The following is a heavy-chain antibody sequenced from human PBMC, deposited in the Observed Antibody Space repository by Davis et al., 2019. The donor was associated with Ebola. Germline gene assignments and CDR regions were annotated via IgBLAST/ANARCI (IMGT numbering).Heavy chain of an antibody. V-gene: IGHV1-69*02. CDR1: GDTFNNYS. Sequence: SVKVSCKASGDTFNNYSIRWLRQAPGQGLEWMGRIIPLLGVANYAPKFQGRITLTADTSTSTAYLELSGLKFDDTAVYYCERGRYISSPALWGQGTLVTVSS. D-gene: IGHD2-2*01. CDR2: IIPLLGVA. J-gene: IGHJ4*02. CDR3: ERGRYISSPAL.